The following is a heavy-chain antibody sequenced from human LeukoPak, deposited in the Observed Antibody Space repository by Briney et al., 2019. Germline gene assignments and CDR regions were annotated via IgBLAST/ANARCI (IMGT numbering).Heavy chain of an antibody. V-gene: IGHV4-39*07. CDR2: VFCTAKT. CDR3: ARVFDS. CDR1: RGSVSTSHYY. Sequence: SETLSLLCTVSRGSVSTSHYYWGWIRQSPVKGLEWIGSVFCTAKTNYNPSLRGRATISIDASKNQFSLKLTYVTAADTAVYYCARVFDSWGQGTLVTVSS. J-gene: IGHJ4*02.